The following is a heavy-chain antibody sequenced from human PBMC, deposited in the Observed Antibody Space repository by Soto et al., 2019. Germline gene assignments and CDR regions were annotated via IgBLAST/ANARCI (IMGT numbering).Heavy chain of an antibody. J-gene: IGHJ5*02. Sequence: QVQLVESGGGVVQPGRSLRLSCAASGFTFSSYAMHWVRQAPGKGLEWVAVISYDGSNKYYADSVKGRFTISRDNSKNTPYLQMNSLRAEDTAVYYCARDRAAYYYGSGPFDPWGQGTLVTVSS. D-gene: IGHD3-10*01. CDR1: GFTFSSYA. CDR3: ARDRAAYYYGSGPFDP. CDR2: ISYDGSNK. V-gene: IGHV3-30-3*01.